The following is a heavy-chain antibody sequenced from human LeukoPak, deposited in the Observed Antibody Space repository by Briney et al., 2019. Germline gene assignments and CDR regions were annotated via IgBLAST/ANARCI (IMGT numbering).Heavy chain of an antibody. Sequence: GGSLRLSCAASGFTFSSYGMHWVRQAPGKGLEWVAVIWYDGSNKYYADSVKGRFTISRDNSKNTLYLQMNSLRAGDTAVYYCARDPSWNYILDYWGQGTLVTVSS. CDR3: ARDPSWNYILDY. CDR1: GFTFSSYG. D-gene: IGHD1-7*01. J-gene: IGHJ4*02. V-gene: IGHV3-33*01. CDR2: IWYDGSNK.